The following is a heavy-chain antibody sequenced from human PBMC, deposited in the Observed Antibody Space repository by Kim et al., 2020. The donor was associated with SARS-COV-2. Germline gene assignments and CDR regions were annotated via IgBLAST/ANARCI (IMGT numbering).Heavy chain of an antibody. CDR1: GFPFSNYA. D-gene: IGHD6-13*01. V-gene: IGHV3-23*01. J-gene: IGHJ4*02. CDR3: AKVRISSWRDFDY. Sequence: GGSLRLSCAASGFPFSNYAMSWVRQAPGKGLEWVSIVSATGNTAYYTDSVKGRVTISRDNSKNTLYLQVNSLRVEDTAIYYCAKVRISSWRDFDYWGQGT. CDR2: VSATGNTA.